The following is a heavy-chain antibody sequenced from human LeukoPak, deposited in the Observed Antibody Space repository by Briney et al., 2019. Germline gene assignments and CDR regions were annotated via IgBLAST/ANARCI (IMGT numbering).Heavy chain of an antibody. J-gene: IGHJ4*02. V-gene: IGHV3-7*01. D-gene: IGHD6-13*01. CDR1: GFTFSSYW. CDR2: IKQDGSEK. Sequence: HAGGSLRLSCAASGFTFSSYWMSWVRQAPGKGLEWVANIKQDGSEKYYVDSVKGRFTISRDNAKNSLYLQMNSLRAEDTAVYYCAREASSSWYAWGDYWGQGTLVTVSS. CDR3: AREASSSWYAWGDY.